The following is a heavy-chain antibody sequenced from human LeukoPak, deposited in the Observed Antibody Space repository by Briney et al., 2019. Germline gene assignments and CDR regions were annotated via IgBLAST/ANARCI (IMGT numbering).Heavy chain of an antibody. J-gene: IGHJ6*04. CDR2: ISYDGSNK. CDR3: ARNERGQLAAIPMDV. V-gene: IGHV3-30-3*01. Sequence: GGSLRLSCAASGFTFSSYAMHWVRQAPGKGLEWVAVISYDGSNKYYADSVKGRFTISRDNAKNSLYLQMNSLRAEDTAVYYCARNERGQLAAIPMDVWGKGTTVTVSS. D-gene: IGHD6-6*01. CDR1: GFTFSSYA.